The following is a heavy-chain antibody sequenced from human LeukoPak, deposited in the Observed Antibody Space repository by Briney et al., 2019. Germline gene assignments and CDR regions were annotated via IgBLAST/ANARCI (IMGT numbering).Heavy chain of an antibody. V-gene: IGHV3-7*01. Sequence: GGSLRLSCADSGFTFSSHWMSWVRQAPGKGLEWVASINEDGSEKYYVDSVKGRFTVSRDNAKNSLYLQMNSLRVEDTAVYYCTRDSGRFRLDYWGQGILVTVSS. D-gene: IGHD6-19*01. CDR2: INEDGSEK. CDR1: GFTFSSHW. CDR3: TRDSGRFRLDY. J-gene: IGHJ4*02.